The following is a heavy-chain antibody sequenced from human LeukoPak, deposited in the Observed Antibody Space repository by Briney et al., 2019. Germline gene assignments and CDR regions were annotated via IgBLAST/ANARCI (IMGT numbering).Heavy chain of an antibody. V-gene: IGHV3-23*01. CDR3: AKVYSGYDFYYFDY. Sequence: GGSLRLSSAASGFTFSSYAMSWVRQAPGKGLEWVSAISGSGGSTYYADSVKGRFTISRDNSKNTLYLQMNSLRAEDTAVYYCAKVYSGYDFYYFDYWGQGTLVTVSS. J-gene: IGHJ4*02. D-gene: IGHD5-12*01. CDR1: GFTFSSYA. CDR2: ISGSGGST.